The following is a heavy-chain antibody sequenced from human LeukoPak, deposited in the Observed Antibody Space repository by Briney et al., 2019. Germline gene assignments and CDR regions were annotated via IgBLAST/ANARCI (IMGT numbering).Heavy chain of an antibody. D-gene: IGHD3-9*01. V-gene: IGHV3-7*04. J-gene: IGHJ4*02. CDR1: GFDFSDYW. Sequence: GGSLRLSCAASGFDFSDYWMSWVRQAPGRGLEWVANIKEDGSEKYYVDSVKGRFTISRDNAKNSMYLQKNRLRAEDTAVYYCARDSTSEVLRYFDALQYFDSWGQGTLVTVSS. CDR2: IKEDGSEK. CDR3: ARDSTSEVLRYFDALQYFDS.